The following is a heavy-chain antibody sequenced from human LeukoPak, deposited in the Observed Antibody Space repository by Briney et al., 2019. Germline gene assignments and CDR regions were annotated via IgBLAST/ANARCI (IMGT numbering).Heavy chain of an antibody. CDR2: IYTSGST. Sequence: PSETLSLTCTVSGGSISSYYWSWIRQPAGKGLEWIGRIYTSGSTTYNPSLKSRVTLSVDTSKSQFSLKLSSVTAADTAVYYCARDGVLGGLFVWDYWGQGTLVTVSS. CDR1: GGSISSYY. CDR3: ARDGVLGGLFVWDY. V-gene: IGHV4-4*07. J-gene: IGHJ4*02. D-gene: IGHD3-16*01.